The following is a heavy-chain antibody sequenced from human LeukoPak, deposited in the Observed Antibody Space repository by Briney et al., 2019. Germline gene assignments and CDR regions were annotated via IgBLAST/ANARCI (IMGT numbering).Heavy chain of an antibody. Sequence: SETLSLTCTVSGGSISSGGYYWSWIRQPPGKGLEWIAYIYYSGGTNYNPSLKSRVTISVDTSKNQFSLKLSSVTAADTAVYYCARGRQLVWFDPWGQGTLVTVSS. J-gene: IGHJ5*02. CDR3: ARGRQLVWFDP. CDR1: GGSISSGGYY. D-gene: IGHD6-6*01. V-gene: IGHV4-61*08. CDR2: IYYSGGT.